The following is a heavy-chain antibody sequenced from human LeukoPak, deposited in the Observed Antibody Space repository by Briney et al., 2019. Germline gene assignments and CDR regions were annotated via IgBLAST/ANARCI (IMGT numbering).Heavy chain of an antibody. CDR3: ARDKYID. CDR2: NTDGSRT. J-gene: IGHJ4*02. CDR1: GVTVSSCW. V-gene: IGHV3-74*01. Sequence: GGSLRLSCAASGVTVSSCWMHWVRQAPGKGLVWVSRNTDGSRTDYADSVKGRFTISRDNAKNTLYLQMNSLRAEDTAVYYCARDKYIDWGQGTLVTVSS. D-gene: IGHD1-1*01.